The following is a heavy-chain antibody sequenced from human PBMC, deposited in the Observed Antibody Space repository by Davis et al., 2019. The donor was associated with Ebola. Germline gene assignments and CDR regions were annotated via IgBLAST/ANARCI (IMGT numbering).Heavy chain of an antibody. CDR1: GYTFTGFY. V-gene: IGHV1-2*04. CDR3: ARVGTTVTTFDY. CDR2: INPNTGGT. J-gene: IGHJ4*02. Sequence: AASVKVSCKASGYTFTGFYIHWARQAPGQGLEWLGWINPNTGGTNLAQKFQGWVTLTRDTSISTAYMELQRLRSDDTAVYYCARVGTTVTTFDYWGQGTLVTVSS. D-gene: IGHD4-17*01.